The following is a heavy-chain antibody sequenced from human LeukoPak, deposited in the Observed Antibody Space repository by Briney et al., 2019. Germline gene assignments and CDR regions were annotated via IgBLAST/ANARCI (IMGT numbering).Heavy chain of an antibody. D-gene: IGHD3-3*01. J-gene: IGHJ3*02. CDR1: GFTFDGYA. V-gene: IGHV3-9*03. CDR2: ISWNSGNI. CDR3: AKDGGNDFWSGNYDAFDI. Sequence: GGSLRLSCAAPGFTFDGYAMHWVRQAPGESLEWVSGISWNSGNIGYADSVKGRFSISRDNAKNSLYLQMNSLRAEDMALYYCAKDGGNDFWSGNYDAFDIWGQGTMVTVSS.